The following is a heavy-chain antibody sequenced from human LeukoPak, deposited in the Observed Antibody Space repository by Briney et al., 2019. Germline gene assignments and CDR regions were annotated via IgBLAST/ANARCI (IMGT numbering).Heavy chain of an antibody. CDR1: GGFFSSYY. D-gene: IGHD3-10*01. CDR3: ARSELLWFGGVSSGFDY. J-gene: IGHJ4*02. Sequence: PSETLSLTCTVSGGFFSSYYWSWIRRPPGKGLEWIGYIYYSGSTNYNPSLKSRVTISLDTSKNQFSLKLSSVTAADTAVYYCARSELLWFGGVSSGFDYWGQGTLVTVSS. CDR2: IYYSGST. V-gene: IGHV4-59*01.